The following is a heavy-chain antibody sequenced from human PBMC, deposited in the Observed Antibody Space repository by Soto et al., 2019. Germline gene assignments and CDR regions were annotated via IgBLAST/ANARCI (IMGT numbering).Heavy chain of an antibody. CDR1: GFTFSNAW. V-gene: IGHV3-15*01. CDR3: TTENDIVLVPAAIGFWYFDY. Sequence: EVQLVESGGGLVKPGGSLRLSCAASGFTFSNAWMSWVRQAPGKGLEWVGRIKSKTDGGTTDYAAPVKGRFTISRDDSKNTLYLQMNSLKTEDTAVYYCTTENDIVLVPAAIGFWYFDYWGQGTLVTVSS. CDR2: IKSKTDGGTT. D-gene: IGHD2-2*01. J-gene: IGHJ4*02.